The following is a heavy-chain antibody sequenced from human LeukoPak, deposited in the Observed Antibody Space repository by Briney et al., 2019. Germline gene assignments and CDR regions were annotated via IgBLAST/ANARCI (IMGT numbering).Heavy chain of an antibody. Sequence: SQTLSLTCTVSGGSITSGTYYWSWIRQPAGKGLEWIGHISTTGSTTYKPSLKSRVAIVVDTTKNQLSLKLSSVTAADTAVYYCAREVIPPGATGANWLDPWGQGTLVTVSS. CDR2: ISTTGST. D-gene: IGHD2-2*01. J-gene: IGHJ5*02. CDR1: GGSITSGTYY. CDR3: AREVIPPGATGANWLDP. V-gene: IGHV4-61*09.